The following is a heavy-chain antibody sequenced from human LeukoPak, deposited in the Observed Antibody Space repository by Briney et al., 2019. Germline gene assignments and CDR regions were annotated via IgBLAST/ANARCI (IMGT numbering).Heavy chain of an antibody. J-gene: IGHJ5*02. CDR1: GGSISSYY. CDR2: IYYSGST. Sequence: KPSGTLSLTCTVSGGSISSYYWSWIRQPPGKGLEWIGYIYYSGSTNYNPSLKSRVTISVDTSKNQFSLKLSSVTAADTAVYYCARQRIHWFDPWGQGTLVSVSS. V-gene: IGHV4-59*08. CDR3: ARQRIHWFDP.